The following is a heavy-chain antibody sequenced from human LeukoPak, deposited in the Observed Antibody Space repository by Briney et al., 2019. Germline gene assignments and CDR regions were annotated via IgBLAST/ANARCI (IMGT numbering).Heavy chain of an antibody. V-gene: IGHV3-23*01. CDR3: AKTRHNIAVADPYYFDY. Sequence: PGGSLRLSCAASGFTFSSYALSWVGQAPGKGLEWVSSISGSGGSTYYADSVKGRFTISRDNSKNTLYLQMNSLRAEDTAVYYCAKTRHNIAVADPYYFDYWGQGTLVTVSS. D-gene: IGHD6-19*01. CDR1: GFTFSSYA. CDR2: ISGSGGST. J-gene: IGHJ4*02.